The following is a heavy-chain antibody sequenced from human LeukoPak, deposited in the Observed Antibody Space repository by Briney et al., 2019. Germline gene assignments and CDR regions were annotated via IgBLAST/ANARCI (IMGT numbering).Heavy chain of an antibody. Sequence: SETLSLTCTVSGXSISSTTYYWGWIRQPPGRGLEWIGEINHSGSTNYNPSLKSRVTISVDTSKNQFSLKLSSVTAADTAVYYCARRGYRNKFDYRGQGTLVTVSS. CDR2: INHSGST. D-gene: IGHD5-18*01. V-gene: IGHV4-39*07. CDR1: GXSISSTTYY. CDR3: ARRGYRNKFDY. J-gene: IGHJ4*02.